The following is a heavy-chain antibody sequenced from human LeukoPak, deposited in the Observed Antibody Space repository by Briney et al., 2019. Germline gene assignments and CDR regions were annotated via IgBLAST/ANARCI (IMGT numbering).Heavy chain of an antibody. CDR1: GGSLSSYY. Sequence: SETLSLTCTVSGGSLSSYYWSWIRQPPGNGLEWIGDIYYSGSTSYNPAVKSRVTISVDTSKIPFSLKLSSVTAADTAVYYCAGLAIRPYNWFDPWGQGTLVTVSS. CDR2: IYYSGST. D-gene: IGHD2-2*02. J-gene: IGHJ5*02. CDR3: AGLAIRPYNWFDP. V-gene: IGHV4-59*08.